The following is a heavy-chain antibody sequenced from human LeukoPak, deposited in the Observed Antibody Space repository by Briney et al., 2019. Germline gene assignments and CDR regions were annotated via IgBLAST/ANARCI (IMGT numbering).Heavy chain of an antibody. CDR2: INHSGST. CDR1: GGSFSGYY. J-gene: IGHJ5*02. D-gene: IGHD2-2*01. V-gene: IGHV4-34*01. CDR3: ARVNIVVVPARVGWFDP. Sequence: SETLSLTCAVYGGSFSGYYWSWIRQPPGKGLEWIGEINHSGSTNYNPSLKSRVTISVDSSKNQFSLKRSALTAADRAVYYCARVNIVVVPARVGWFDPWGQGTLVTVSS.